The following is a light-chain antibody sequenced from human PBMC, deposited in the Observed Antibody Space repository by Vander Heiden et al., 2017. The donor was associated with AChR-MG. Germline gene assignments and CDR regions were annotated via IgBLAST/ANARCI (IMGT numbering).Light chain of an antibody. CDR3: QQDNNWPET. V-gene: IGKV3-15*01. CDR1: QSVSSN. CDR2: GAS. Sequence: EIVMTQSPATLSVSPGERATLSCRASQSVSSNLAWYQQKPGQGPRLLIYGASTRATGIPARFSGSGSGTEFTLTISSLQSEDFAVYYCQQDNNWPETFGQGTKVEIK. J-gene: IGKJ1*01.